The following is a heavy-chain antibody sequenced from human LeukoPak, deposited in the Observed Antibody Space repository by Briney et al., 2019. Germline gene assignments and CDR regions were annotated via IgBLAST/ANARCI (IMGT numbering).Heavy chain of an antibody. J-gene: IGHJ4*02. V-gene: IGHV3-74*01. CDR1: GFTFSSYW. Sequence: GGSLRLSCAASGFTFSSYWMHWVRQAPGKGLVWVSRINSDGGSTSYADSVKGRFTISRDNAKNTLYLQMNSLRAEDTAVYYCASSGSTVTLPFDYWGQGTLVTVSS. CDR3: ASSGSTVTLPFDY. CDR2: INSDGGST. D-gene: IGHD4-17*01.